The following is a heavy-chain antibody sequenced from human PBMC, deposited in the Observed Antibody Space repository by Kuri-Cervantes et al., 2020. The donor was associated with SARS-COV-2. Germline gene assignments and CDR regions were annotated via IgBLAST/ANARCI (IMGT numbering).Heavy chain of an antibody. CDR1: GYTFSGYF. CDR2: INPNNGDT. V-gene: IGHV1-2*02. CDR3: ARQSYDSSGYFPLKAFDL. D-gene: IGHD3-22*01. Sequence: ASVKVSCKSSGYTFSGYFIHWVRQAPGQGLEWMAWINPNNGDTRYAETFHGRVTVTRDTSISTVYLEMSRLRSDDTAVYYCARQSYDSSGYFPLKAFDLWGQGTMVTVSS. J-gene: IGHJ3*01.